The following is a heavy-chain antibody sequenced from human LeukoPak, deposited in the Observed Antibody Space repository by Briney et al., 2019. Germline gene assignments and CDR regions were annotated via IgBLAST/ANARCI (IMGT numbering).Heavy chain of an antibody. J-gene: IGHJ3*02. Sequence: PSQTLSLTCTVSGGSISSGGYYWSWIRQHPGKGLEWIGYIYYSGSTYYNPSLKSRVTISVDTSKNQFSLKLSSVTAADTAVYYCARALPGEYYDSSGYPGAFDIWGQGTMVTVSP. CDR2: IYYSGST. CDR3: ARALPGEYYDSSGYPGAFDI. CDR1: GGSISSGGYY. V-gene: IGHV4-31*03. D-gene: IGHD3-22*01.